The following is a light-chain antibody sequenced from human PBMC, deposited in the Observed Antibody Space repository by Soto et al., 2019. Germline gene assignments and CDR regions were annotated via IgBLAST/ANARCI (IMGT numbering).Light chain of an antibody. Sequence: EIVLMQSPDTLSLSPGERATLSCRASETISSHYIAWYQQKPGQAPRLVIFGASTRATGIPDRFSGSWSGTDFTLTVSRLVPEDSAVYYCQNFGDPPFTFGPGTKVDIK. V-gene: IGKV3-20*01. J-gene: IGKJ3*01. CDR3: QNFGDPPFT. CDR1: ETISSHY. CDR2: GAS.